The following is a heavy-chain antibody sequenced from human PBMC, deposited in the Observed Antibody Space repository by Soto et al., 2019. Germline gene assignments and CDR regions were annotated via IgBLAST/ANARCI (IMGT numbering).Heavy chain of an antibody. CDR3: AMIFGVVIGANWFDP. J-gene: IGHJ5*02. CDR1: GFTFSSYA. V-gene: IGHV3-30-3*01. CDR2: ISYDGSNK. Sequence: GGSLRLSCAASGFTFSSYAMHWVRQAPGKGLEWVAVISYDGSNKYYADSVKGRFTISRDNSKNTLYLQMNSLRAEDTAVYYCAMIFGVVIGANWFDPWGQGTLVTVSS. D-gene: IGHD3-3*01.